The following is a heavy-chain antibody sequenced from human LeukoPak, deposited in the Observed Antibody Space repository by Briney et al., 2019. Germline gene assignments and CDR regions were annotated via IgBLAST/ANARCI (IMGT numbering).Heavy chain of an antibody. CDR1: GGSITSHY. Sequence: SETLSLTCTVSGGSITSHYWSWIWQPPGKGLEWIGYIYYSGNTNYNPSLKSRVTISVDTSKNQFSLSLTSVTAADTAVYYCARDPGENYPYNWFDPWGQGTLVTVSS. CDR3: ARDPGENYPYNWFDP. J-gene: IGHJ5*02. CDR2: IYYSGNT. D-gene: IGHD5-24*01. V-gene: IGHV4-59*11.